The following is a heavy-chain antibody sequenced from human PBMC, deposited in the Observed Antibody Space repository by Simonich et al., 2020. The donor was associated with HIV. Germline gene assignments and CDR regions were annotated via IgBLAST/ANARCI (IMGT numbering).Heavy chain of an antibody. D-gene: IGHD6-13*01. CDR2: IYPSGST. J-gene: IGHJ2*01. CDR1: GYSISSGYY. V-gene: IGHV4-38-2*01. Sequence: QVQLQESGPGLVKPSETLSLTCAVSGYSISSGYYWGWIRQPPGKGLEWIGSIYPSGSTYYTPSLKSLVTISVDTSKNQFSLKMKSVTAADTAVYYCARSGYSSSWSHWYFDLWGRGTLVTVSS. CDR3: ARSGYSSSWSHWYFDL.